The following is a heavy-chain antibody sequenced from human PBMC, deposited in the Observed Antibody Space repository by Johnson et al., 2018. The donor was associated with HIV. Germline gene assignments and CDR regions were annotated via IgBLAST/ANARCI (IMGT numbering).Heavy chain of an antibody. V-gene: IGHV3-11*01. CDR3: ATAARLFDAFDI. J-gene: IGHJ3*02. CDR1: GFIFSDYY. D-gene: IGHD6-6*01. CDR2: ISSTGGST. Sequence: QVQLVESGGGLVKPGGSPRLSCAASGFIFSDYYMNWIRQAPGKGLEWVSSISSTGGSTGYADSVKGRFTISRDNSKNTLYLQMNSLRAEDTAVYYCATAARLFDAFDIWGQGTMVTVSS.